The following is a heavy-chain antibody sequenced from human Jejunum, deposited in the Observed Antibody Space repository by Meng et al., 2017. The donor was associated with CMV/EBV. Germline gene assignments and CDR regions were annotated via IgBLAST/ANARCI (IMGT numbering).Heavy chain of an antibody. J-gene: IGHJ4*01. Sequence: GFTFRSYSMHWVRQAPGKGLEWVSSITSDSTYIYYADSVKRRFTISRDNAKNSLYLQMNSLRAEDTAVYYCARAGLYGSGLGYWGQGTLVTVSS. CDR2: ITSDSTYI. CDR1: GFTFRSYS. V-gene: IGHV3-21*01. D-gene: IGHD6-19*01. CDR3: ARAGLYGSGLGY.